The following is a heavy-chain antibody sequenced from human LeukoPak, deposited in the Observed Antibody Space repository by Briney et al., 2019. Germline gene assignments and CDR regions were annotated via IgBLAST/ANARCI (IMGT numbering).Heavy chain of an antibody. CDR2: IWYDGSNK. CDR3: AKGDGGSFYYYYMDV. D-gene: IGHD4-23*01. J-gene: IGHJ6*03. V-gene: IGHV3-33*06. CDR1: GFTFSSYG. Sequence: GRSLRLSCAASGFTFSSYGMHWVRQAPGKGLEWVAVIWYDGSNKYYADSVKGRFTISRDNSKNTLYLQMNSLRAEDTAVYYCAKGDGGSFYYYYMDVWGKGTTVTVSS.